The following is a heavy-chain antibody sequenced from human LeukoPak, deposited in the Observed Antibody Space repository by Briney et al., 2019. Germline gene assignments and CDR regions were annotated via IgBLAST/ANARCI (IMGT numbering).Heavy chain of an antibody. D-gene: IGHD6-13*01. CDR2: INTNTGNP. CDR1: GYTFTSYG. CDR3: ARISSSNWYNERGAFDV. Sequence: GASVTVSCKASGYTFTSYGISWVRQAPGQGLEWMGWINTNTGNPTYAQGFTGRFVFSLDTSVSTAYLQISSLKAEDTAVYYCARISSSNWYNERGAFDVWGQGTMVTVSS. V-gene: IGHV7-4-1*02. J-gene: IGHJ3*01.